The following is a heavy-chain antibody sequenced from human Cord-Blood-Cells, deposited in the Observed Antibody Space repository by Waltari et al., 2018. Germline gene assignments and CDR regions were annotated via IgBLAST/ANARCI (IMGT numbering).Heavy chain of an antibody. Sequence: QVQLVQSGAEVKKPGASVKVSCKASGYTFTSYGISWVRQAPGQGLERMGWISPYNGNTNYAQKPQGRVTMTPDTSTSTAYMELRSLRSDDTAVYYCARGLEGGYSGYPSPLDYWGQGTLVTVSS. D-gene: IGHD5-12*01. CDR1: GYTFTSYG. CDR3: ARGLEGGYSGYPSPLDY. J-gene: IGHJ4*02. V-gene: IGHV1-18*01. CDR2: ISPYNGNT.